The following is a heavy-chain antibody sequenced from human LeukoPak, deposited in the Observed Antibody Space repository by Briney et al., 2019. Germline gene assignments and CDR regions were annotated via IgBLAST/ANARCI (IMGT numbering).Heavy chain of an antibody. V-gene: IGHV3-23*01. Sequence: GGSLRLSCAASGFTFNSYAMSWVRQAPGKGLEWVSAISASGDSTYYADSVKGRFTITRDNSKNTLYLQTNTLRAEDTAVYYCAKVHDYGGNSFHFWGQGTLVTVSS. D-gene: IGHD4-23*01. J-gene: IGHJ1*01. CDR2: ISASGDST. CDR1: GFTFNSYA. CDR3: AKVHDYGGNSFHF.